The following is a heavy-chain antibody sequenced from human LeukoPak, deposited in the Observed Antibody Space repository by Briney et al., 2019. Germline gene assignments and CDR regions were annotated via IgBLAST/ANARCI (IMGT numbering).Heavy chain of an antibody. CDR1: GGSISSGGYY. Sequence: SETLSLTCTVSGGSISSGGYYWSWIRQPPGKGLEWIGYIYHSGSTYYNPSLKSRVTISVDTSKNQFSLKLSSVTAADTAVYYCARGYIAVAGTSLFDYWGQGTLVTVSS. D-gene: IGHD6-19*01. J-gene: IGHJ4*02. CDR3: ARGYIAVAGTSLFDY. CDR2: IYHSGST. V-gene: IGHV4-30-2*01.